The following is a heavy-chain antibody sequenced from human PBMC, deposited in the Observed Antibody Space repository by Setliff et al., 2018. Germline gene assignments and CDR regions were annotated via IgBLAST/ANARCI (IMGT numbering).Heavy chain of an antibody. CDR3: ARDTRVRDSSSVPSDTFDI. J-gene: IGHJ3*02. V-gene: IGHV4-34*01. CDR1: GGSFSGYY. CDR2: INHSGST. D-gene: IGHD2-15*01. Sequence: LSLTCAVYGGSFSGYYWSWIRQPPGKGLEWIGEINHSGSTNYNPSLRSRVTISVDTPKNQFSLKLSSVTAADTAVYYCARDTRVRDSSSVPSDTFDIWGQGTMVTVSS.